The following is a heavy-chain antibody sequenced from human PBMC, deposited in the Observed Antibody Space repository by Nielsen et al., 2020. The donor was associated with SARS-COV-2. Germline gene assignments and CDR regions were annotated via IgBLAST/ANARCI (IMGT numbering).Heavy chain of an antibody. CDR3: ATQAAVAVGGIYYGMDV. V-gene: IGHV3-7*03. CDR1: GFTLSRHW. CDR2: IKQNGGEK. D-gene: IGHD6-19*01. Sequence: GESLKISCSASGFTLSRHWMSWARQAPGKGWDWVANIKQNGGEKYYLDSVKGRFTISRDNAKNSLYLQMNSLRAEDTAVYYCATQAAVAVGGIYYGMDVWGQGTTVTVSS. J-gene: IGHJ6*02.